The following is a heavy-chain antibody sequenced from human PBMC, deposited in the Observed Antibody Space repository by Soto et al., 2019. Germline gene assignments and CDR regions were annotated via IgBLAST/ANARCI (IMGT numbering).Heavy chain of an antibody. CDR3: ARALAYDSRTTWYFDY. Sequence: ASVKVSCKASGYTFTNFGVTWVRRAPGQGLEWMGWISAYTDTPNYAQKFQGRVTMTIDTSTSTAYMDLRSLRSDDTAVYYCARALAYDSRTTWYFDYWGQGTLVTVSS. CDR1: GYTFTNFG. J-gene: IGHJ4*02. CDR2: ISAYTDTP. D-gene: IGHD3-22*01. V-gene: IGHV1-18*01.